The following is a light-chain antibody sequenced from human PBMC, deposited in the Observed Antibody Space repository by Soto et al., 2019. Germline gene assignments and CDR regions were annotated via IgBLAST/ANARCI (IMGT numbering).Light chain of an antibody. J-gene: IGKJ1*01. CDR2: LGS. Sequence: IVMTPSTLSLPVTPGEPASISCRSSQSLLHSNGYNYLDWYLQKPGQSPQLLIYLGSNRASGVPDRFSGSGSGADFTLKISRVEAEDVGVYYCMQALQTPAFGQGTKVDI. CDR3: MQALQTPA. V-gene: IGKV2-28*01. CDR1: QSLLHSNGYNY.